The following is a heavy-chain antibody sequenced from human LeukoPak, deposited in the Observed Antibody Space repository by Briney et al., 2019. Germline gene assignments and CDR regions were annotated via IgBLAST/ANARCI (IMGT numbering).Heavy chain of an antibody. D-gene: IGHD4-17*01. CDR3: AKDLPDYGDYIEGY. CDR1: GFTFSSFA. Sequence: GGSLRLSCAASGFTFSSFAMSWVRQAPGKGLEWVSTISGSGGSTNYADSVKGRFTFSRDNSENTLYLQMNSLRAEDTAVYYCAKDLPDYGDYIEGYWGQGTLVTVSS. V-gene: IGHV3-23*01. J-gene: IGHJ4*02. CDR2: ISGSGGST.